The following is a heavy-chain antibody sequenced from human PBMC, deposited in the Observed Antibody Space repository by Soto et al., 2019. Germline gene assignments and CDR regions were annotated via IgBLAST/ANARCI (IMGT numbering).Heavy chain of an antibody. V-gene: IGHV4-59*01. Sequence: SATLSLNCTGAGGSISMYNSSWTRPPPGKGLEWIGYIYYSGSTNYNPSLKSRVTISVDTSKNQFSLKLSSVTAADTAVYYCATTFSSSDPYYYYYLDVWGKGTTGTVSS. J-gene: IGHJ6*03. D-gene: IGHD6-6*01. CDR2: IYYSGST. CDR1: GGSISMYN. CDR3: ATTFSSSDPYYYYYLDV.